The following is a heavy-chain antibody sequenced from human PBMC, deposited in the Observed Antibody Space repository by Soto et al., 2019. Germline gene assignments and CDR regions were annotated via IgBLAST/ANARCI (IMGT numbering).Heavy chain of an antibody. V-gene: IGHV1-46*01. J-gene: IGHJ4*02. CDR2: IIPSGGST. D-gene: IGHD3-22*01. CDR1: GDPLSSYS. Sequence: GASVKVACKASGDPLSSYSITWVRQDPGQGLEWMGGIIPSGGSTSYAQKFQGRVTMTRDTSTSTVYMERSSLRVEDTAVYYCARGGAVTMIDPLYWWGQGTLVTVSS. CDR3: ARGGAVTMIDPLYW.